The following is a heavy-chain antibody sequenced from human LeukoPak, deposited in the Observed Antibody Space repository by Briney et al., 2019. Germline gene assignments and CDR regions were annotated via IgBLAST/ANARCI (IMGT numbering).Heavy chain of an antibody. D-gene: IGHD1-26*01. J-gene: IGHJ4*02. CDR2: INAGNGNT. CDR3: ARGEVVGATDFDY. V-gene: IGHV1-3*01. CDR1: GYTFTSYA. Sequence: ASVKVSCKASGYTFTSYAMHWVRQAPGQRLEWMGWINAGNGNTKYSQKFQGRDTITRDTSASTAYMELSSLRSEDTAVYYCARGEVVGATDFDYWGQGTLVTVSS.